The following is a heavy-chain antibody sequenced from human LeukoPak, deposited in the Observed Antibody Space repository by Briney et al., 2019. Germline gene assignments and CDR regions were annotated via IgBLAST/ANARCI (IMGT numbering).Heavy chain of an antibody. Sequence: PSETLSLTCTVSGGSISSYYWSWIRQPPGKGLEWIGYIYYSGSTNYIPSLKSRVTISLDTSKNQFSLKLSSVTAADTAVYYCARVGSGYDSGLTNWGQGTLVTVSS. CDR2: IYYSGST. CDR1: GGSISSYY. J-gene: IGHJ4*02. V-gene: IGHV4-59*01. CDR3: ARVGSGYDSGLTN. D-gene: IGHD5-12*01.